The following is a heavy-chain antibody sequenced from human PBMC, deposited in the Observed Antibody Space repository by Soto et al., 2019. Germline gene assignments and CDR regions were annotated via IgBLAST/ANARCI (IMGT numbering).Heavy chain of an antibody. CDR1: GFTFSSYG. J-gene: IGHJ4*02. D-gene: IGHD3-10*01. Sequence: LILSCAASGFTFSSYGIHWVRHAAGKVLEWVAVIWYDGSNKYYADSVKGRFTISRDNSKNTLYLQMNSLRAEDTAVYYCARAIGYGSGSYYKGPSDYWGQGTLVTVSS. CDR2: IWYDGSNK. CDR3: ARAIGYGSGSYYKGPSDY. V-gene: IGHV3-33*01.